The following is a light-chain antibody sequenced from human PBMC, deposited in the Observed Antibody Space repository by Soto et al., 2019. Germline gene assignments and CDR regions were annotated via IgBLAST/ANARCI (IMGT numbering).Light chain of an antibody. CDR1: QSVSNNY. J-gene: IGKJ2*01. CDR2: GAS. V-gene: IGKV3-20*01. Sequence: EIVLTQSPGTLSLSPGERATLSCRASQSVSNNYLAWYQQKPGQAPRNLIYGASNRATGIPDRFSGSGSGTDFTLTTSRLEPEVFAVYYCHQHGSSPRTFGQGTRVEIK. CDR3: HQHGSSPRT.